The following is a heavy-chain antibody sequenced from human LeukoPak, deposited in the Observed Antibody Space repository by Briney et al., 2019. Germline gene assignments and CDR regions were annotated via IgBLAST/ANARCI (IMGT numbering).Heavy chain of an antibody. CDR3: AREHNWNYVAYSQH. CDR1: GGSISSYY. J-gene: IGHJ1*01. CDR2: IYYSGST. D-gene: IGHD1-7*01. Sequence: WETLSLTCTVSGGSISSYYWSWIRQPPGKGLEWIGYIYYSGSTNYNPSLKSRVTISVDTSKNQFSLKLSSVTAADTAVYYCAREHNWNYVAYSQHWGQGTLVTVSS. V-gene: IGHV4-59*01.